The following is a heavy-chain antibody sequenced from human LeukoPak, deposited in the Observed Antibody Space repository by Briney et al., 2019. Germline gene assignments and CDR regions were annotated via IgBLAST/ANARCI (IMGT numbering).Heavy chain of an antibody. CDR3: TRGGRIVGATTDY. CDR2: IKSKNYGGTP. D-gene: IGHD1-26*01. V-gene: IGHV3-15*01. J-gene: IGHJ4*02. Sequence: GGSLRLSCAASGFTFSNAWMSWVRLAPGKRLEWVGRIKSKNYGGTPDYAAPVQGRFTISRDDSKNTLYLQMNSLKTEDTAVYYCTRGGRIVGATTDYWGQGTLVTVSS. CDR1: GFTFSNAW.